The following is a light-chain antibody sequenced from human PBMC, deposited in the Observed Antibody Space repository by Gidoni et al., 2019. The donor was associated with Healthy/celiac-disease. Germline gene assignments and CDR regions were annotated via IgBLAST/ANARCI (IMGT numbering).Light chain of an antibody. CDR3: QSYDSSLSVV. J-gene: IGLJ2*01. CDR2: GNS. V-gene: IGLV1-40*01. CDR1: SSNIGAGYA. Sequence: QSVLTQPPSVSGAPGQRVTISCTGSSSNIGAGYAVHWYQQLPGTAPKLLIYGNSNRPSGVPDRISGSKSGTSASLAITGLQAEDEADYYCQSYDSSLSVVFGGGTKLTVL.